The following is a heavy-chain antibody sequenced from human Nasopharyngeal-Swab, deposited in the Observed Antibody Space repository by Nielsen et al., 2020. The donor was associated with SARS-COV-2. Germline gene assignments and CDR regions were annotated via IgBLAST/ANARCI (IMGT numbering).Heavy chain of an antibody. CDR3: ARGAITMVRGVIGTNAFDT. D-gene: IGHD3-10*01. J-gene: IGHJ3*02. Sequence: GGSLRLSCAASGFTVSSNYMSWVRQAPGKGLEWVSVIYSGGNTNYADSVKGRFTISRDNSKNTLYLQMNSLRAEDTAVYYCARGAITMVRGVIGTNAFDTWGQGTMVTVSS. CDR1: GFTVSSNY. V-gene: IGHV3-53*01. CDR2: IYSGGNT.